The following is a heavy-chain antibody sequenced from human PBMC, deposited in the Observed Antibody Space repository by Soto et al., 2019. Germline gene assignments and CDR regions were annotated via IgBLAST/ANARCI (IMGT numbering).Heavy chain of an antibody. CDR3: ARAPDYDFWSGYPHAWFDP. Sequence: GGSLRLSCAASGFTFSSYGMHWVRQAPGKGLEWVAVIWYDGSNKYYVDSVKGRFTISRDNSKNTLYLQMNSLRAEDTAVYYCARAPDYDFWSGYPHAWFDPWGQGTLVTVSS. CDR2: IWYDGSNK. CDR1: GFTFSSYG. D-gene: IGHD3-3*01. V-gene: IGHV3-33*01. J-gene: IGHJ5*02.